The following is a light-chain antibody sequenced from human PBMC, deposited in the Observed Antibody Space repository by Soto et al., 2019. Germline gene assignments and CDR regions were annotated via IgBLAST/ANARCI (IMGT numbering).Light chain of an antibody. CDR3: CSYTSSTPYV. CDR2: EVF. V-gene: IGLV2-14*01. CDR1: SSDVGGYNY. J-gene: IGLJ1*01. Sequence: QSALTQPASVSGSPGQSITISCTGTSSDVGGYNYVSWYQQHPGKAPKLMIYEVFTRPSGVSNRFSGAKSGDTASLTISGLQSEDEADYYCCSYTSSTPYVVGTGTKLTVL.